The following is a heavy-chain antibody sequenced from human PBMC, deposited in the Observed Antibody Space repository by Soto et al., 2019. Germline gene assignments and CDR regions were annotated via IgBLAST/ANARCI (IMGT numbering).Heavy chain of an antibody. CDR3: ATDDSSGLDYFDY. J-gene: IGHJ4*02. D-gene: IGHD3-22*01. Sequence: ESGGGLVKPGGSLRLSCAGPGFTFSDHYMTWIRQAPGKGLEWVSYISSSSGYTNYVDSVKGRFTISRDNAKNSLYLQMNSLRAEDTAVYYCATDDSSGLDYFDYWGQGTLVTVSS. V-gene: IGHV3-11*06. CDR1: GFTFSDHY. CDR2: ISSSSGYT.